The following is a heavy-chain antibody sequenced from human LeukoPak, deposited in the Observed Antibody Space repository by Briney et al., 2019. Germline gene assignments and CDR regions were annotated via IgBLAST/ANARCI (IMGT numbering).Heavy chain of an antibody. CDR1: GFTFSSYE. D-gene: IGHD5-24*01. CDR2: ISSSGSTI. V-gene: IGHV3-48*03. CDR3: ARRRDGYNEDFFDY. J-gene: IGHJ4*02. Sequence: GGSLRLSCAASGFTFSSYEMNWVRQAPGKGLEWVSYISSSGSTIYYADSVKGRFTISRDNAKNSLYLQMNSLRAEDTAVYYCARRRDGYNEDFFDYWGQGTLVTVSS.